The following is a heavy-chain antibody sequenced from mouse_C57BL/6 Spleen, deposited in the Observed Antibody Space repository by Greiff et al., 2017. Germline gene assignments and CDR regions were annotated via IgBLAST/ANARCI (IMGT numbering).Heavy chain of an antibody. V-gene: IGHV1-7*01. J-gene: IGHJ4*01. CDR3: ARWYSNYWGAMDY. CDR1: GYTFTSYW. Sequence: VKLQESGAELAKPGASVKLSCKASGYTFTSYWMHWVKQRPGQGLEWIGYINPSSGYTKYNQKFKDKATLTADKSSSTAYMQLSSLTYEDSAVXYCARWYSNYWGAMDYWGQGTSVTVSS. D-gene: IGHD2-5*01. CDR2: INPSSGYT.